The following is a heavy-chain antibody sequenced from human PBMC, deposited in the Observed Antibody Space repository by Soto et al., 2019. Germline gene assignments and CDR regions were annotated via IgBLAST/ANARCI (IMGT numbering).Heavy chain of an antibody. D-gene: IGHD4-17*01. Sequence: GGSLRLSCAASGFTFSSYAMDWVRQAPGKGLEWVAFISYDGDNKDYAAAVKGRFTISRDNSMNTLHLQMNGLRPEDTALYYCAKPTSVTGRGSFDHWGQGILVTVSS. CDR1: GFTFSSYA. CDR3: AKPTSVTGRGSFDH. CDR2: ISYDGDNK. V-gene: IGHV3-30*18. J-gene: IGHJ4*02.